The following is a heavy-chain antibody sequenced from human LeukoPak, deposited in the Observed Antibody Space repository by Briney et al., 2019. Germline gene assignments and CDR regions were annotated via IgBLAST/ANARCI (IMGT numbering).Heavy chain of an antibody. J-gene: IGHJ4*02. CDR1: GFTFSSYG. CDR2: LKSDGSNE. V-gene: IGHV3-30*02. D-gene: IGHD4-17*01. CDR3: AKVSHGDYSYFDY. Sequence: GGSLRLSCAASGFTFSSYGMHWVRQAPGKGLEWVAFLKSDGSNEYYADSVKGRFTISRDNSKNTLYLQMNSLRAEDTAVYYCAKVSHGDYSYFDYWGQGTLVTVSS.